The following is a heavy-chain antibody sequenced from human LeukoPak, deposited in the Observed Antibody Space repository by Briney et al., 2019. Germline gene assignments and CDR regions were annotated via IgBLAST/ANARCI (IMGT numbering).Heavy chain of an antibody. CDR2: IKQDGGDK. D-gene: IGHD3-22*01. V-gene: IGHV3-7*01. CDR3: ARHSNKYDYDSSGHYRSFDY. J-gene: IGHJ4*02. Sequence: GGSLRLSCAASGFTFSFYWMSWVCQAPGKGLEWVANIKQDGGDKYYVDSVKGRFIISRDNSKDSLYLQMNSLRAEDTAFYFCARHSNKYDYDSSGHYRSFDYWGQGTLVSVSS. CDR1: GFTFSFYW.